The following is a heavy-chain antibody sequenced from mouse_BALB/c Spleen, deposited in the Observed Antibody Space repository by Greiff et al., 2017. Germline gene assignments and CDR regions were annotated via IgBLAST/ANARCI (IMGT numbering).Heavy chain of an antibody. V-gene: IGHV2-9*02. CDR3: ARDHGSSPHYAMDY. D-gene: IGHD1-1*01. CDR2: IWAGGST. Sequence: VKLQESGPGLVAPSQSLSITCTVSGFSLTSYGVHWVRQPPGEGLEWLGVIWAGGSTNYNSALMSRLSISKDNSKSQVFLKMNSLQTDDTAMYYCARDHGSSPHYAMDYWGQGTSVTVSS. CDR1: GFSLTSYG. J-gene: IGHJ4*01.